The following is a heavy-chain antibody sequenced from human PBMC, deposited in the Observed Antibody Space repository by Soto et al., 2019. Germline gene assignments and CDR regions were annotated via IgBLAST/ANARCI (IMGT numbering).Heavy chain of an antibody. CDR2: ISYDSTKT. J-gene: IGHJ6*02. CDR3: ARTRSAWSDFHYYSLDV. CDR1: GFTFNSYG. Sequence: QVQLVESGGGVVXXGXXXRLSCAASGFTFNSYGMHWVRQGPGNGLEWVAFISYDSTKTYYADSVKGRFTISRDNSNSALYVQMNSLTGEDTAVYYCARTRSAWSDFHYYSLDVWGQGTTVTVSS. D-gene: IGHD1-26*01. V-gene: IGHV3-30*03.